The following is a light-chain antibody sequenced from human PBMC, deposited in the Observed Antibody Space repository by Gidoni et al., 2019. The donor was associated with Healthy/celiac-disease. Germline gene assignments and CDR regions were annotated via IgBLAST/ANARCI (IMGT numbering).Light chain of an antibody. CDR1: QSISSY. CDR2: AAS. V-gene: IGKV1-39*01. CDR3: QQSYSTPLCS. J-gene: IGKJ2*04. Sequence: DIPMTQSPSSLSASVGDRVTITCRASQSISSYVNWYQQKPGKAPKLLIYAASSLQSGVPSRFSGSGSGTDCTLTISSLQPEEFATYYCQQSYSTPLCSFGQXTKLEIK.